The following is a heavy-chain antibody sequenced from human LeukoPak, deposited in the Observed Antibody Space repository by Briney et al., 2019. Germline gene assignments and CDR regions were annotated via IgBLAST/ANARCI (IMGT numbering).Heavy chain of an antibody. CDR3: ARGDSTYYYGSGSRYYFDY. Sequence: VASLKVSCKASGYTFTVYYMHWVRQAPGQGLEWRGWINPNSGGTNYAPKFQGWVTMTRDTSISTAYMKLSRLRSDDTAVYSCARGDSTYYYGSGSRYYFDYWGQGTLVTVSS. CDR2: INPNSGGT. V-gene: IGHV1-2*04. J-gene: IGHJ4*02. D-gene: IGHD3-10*01. CDR1: GYTFTVYY.